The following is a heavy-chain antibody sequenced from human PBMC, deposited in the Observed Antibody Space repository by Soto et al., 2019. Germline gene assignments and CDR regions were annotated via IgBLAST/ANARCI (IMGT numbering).Heavy chain of an antibody. CDR3: ALSTGGAYWYFDL. V-gene: IGHV4-31*03. Sequence: QVQLQESGPGLVKPSQTLALMCTVSVGSISSSGYYWSWIRQHPVRGLEWIGSIYYSGSTYYNPSLKSRVNISPHTSKNQFFLEVDSVTAADTAVYYCALSTGGAYWYFDLWGRGTLVTVSS. D-gene: IGHD2-2*01. CDR2: IYYSGST. J-gene: IGHJ2*01. CDR1: VGSISSSGYY.